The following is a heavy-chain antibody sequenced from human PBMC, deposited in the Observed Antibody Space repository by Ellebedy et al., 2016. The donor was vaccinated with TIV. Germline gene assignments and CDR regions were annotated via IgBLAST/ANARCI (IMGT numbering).Heavy chain of an antibody. V-gene: IGHV3-53*01. J-gene: IGHJ4*02. D-gene: IGHD3-22*01. CDR3: VKLDSSGFYYGRLDY. CDR1: GFTVSSNY. Sequence: GESLKISCAASGFTVSSNYMSWVRQAPGRGLEWVSTIYSSGGTYYAGSVKGRFTISRDNSKNTLYLQMNSLRAEDTAVYYCVKLDSSGFYYGRLDYWGQGTLVTVSS. CDR2: IYSSGGT.